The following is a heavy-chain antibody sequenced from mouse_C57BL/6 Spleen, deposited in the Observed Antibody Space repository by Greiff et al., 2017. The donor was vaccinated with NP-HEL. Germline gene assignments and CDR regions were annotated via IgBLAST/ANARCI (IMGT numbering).Heavy chain of an antibody. J-gene: IGHJ2*01. Sequence: QVQLQQSGPELVKPGASVKISCKASGYAFSSSWMNWVKQRPGKGLEWIGRIYPGDGDTNYNGKFKGKATLTADKSSSTAYMQLSSLTSEDSAVYFCARRPFSRWGQGTTLTVAS. CDR2: IYPGDGDT. V-gene: IGHV1-82*01. CDR3: ARRPFSR. D-gene: IGHD6-1*01. CDR1: GYAFSSSW.